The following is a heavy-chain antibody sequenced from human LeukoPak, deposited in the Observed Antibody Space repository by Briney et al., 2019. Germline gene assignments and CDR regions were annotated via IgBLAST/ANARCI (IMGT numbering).Heavy chain of an antibody. V-gene: IGHV1-8*01. CDR3: ARGIPRGYSYYYGMDV. CDR1: GYTFTSYD. CDR2: MNPNSGNT. Sequence: GASVKVSCKASGYTFTSYDINWVGQATGQGLEWMGWMNPNSGNTGYAQKFQGRVTMTRNTSISTAYMELSSLRSEDTAVYYCARGIPRGYSYYYGMDVWGQGTTVTVSS. J-gene: IGHJ6*02. D-gene: IGHD5-12*01.